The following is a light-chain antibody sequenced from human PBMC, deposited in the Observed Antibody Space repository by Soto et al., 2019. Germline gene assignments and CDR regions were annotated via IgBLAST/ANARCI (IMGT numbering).Light chain of an antibody. J-gene: IGLJ2*01. V-gene: IGLV8-61*01. CDR3: VLCMRSGISV. CDR2: NTN. CDR1: SDSVSASHF. Sequence: QTVVTQEPSFSVSPGGTVTLTCGLSSDSVSASHFPRWYQQTPGQAPRTLIYNTNTRSSGVPDRFSGSILGNRAALTITGAQADDESDYYCVLCMRSGISVFGGGTKVTVL.